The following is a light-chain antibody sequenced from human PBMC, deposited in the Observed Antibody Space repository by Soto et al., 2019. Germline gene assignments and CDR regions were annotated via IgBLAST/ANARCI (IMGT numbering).Light chain of an antibody. CDR2: GAS. J-gene: IGKJ2*01. CDR3: QQYSSSPAT. CDR1: QSVSSN. V-gene: IGKV3-15*01. Sequence: EIVMTQSPATLSVSPGERATLSCRASQSVSSNLAWYQQKPGQAPRLLIYGASTRATGIPARFSGSGSGTEFTLTISRLEPEDFAVYYCQQYSSSPATFGQGTKLEIK.